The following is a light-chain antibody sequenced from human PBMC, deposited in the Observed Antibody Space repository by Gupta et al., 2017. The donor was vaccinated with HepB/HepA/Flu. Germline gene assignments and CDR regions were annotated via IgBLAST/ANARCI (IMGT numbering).Light chain of an antibody. CDR3: CSYGGRSTWV. CDR2: EVT. CDR1: SSDVGSYDL. J-gene: IGLJ3*02. Sequence: QSARTQPASVSGSPGQSITISCTGTSSDVGSYDLVSWYQRHRGKAPKLMIYEVTKRPSGVSYRFSGSKSANTASLTISGLQAEDEADYFCCSYGGRSTWVFGGGTKLTVL. V-gene: IGLV2-23*02.